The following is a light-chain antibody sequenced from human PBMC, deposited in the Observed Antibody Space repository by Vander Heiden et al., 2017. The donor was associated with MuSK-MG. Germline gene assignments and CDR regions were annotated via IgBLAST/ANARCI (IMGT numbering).Light chain of an antibody. Sequence: QPPLTHPPSASGSPGQSVTISCTGTSSDVGGYNYVSWYQQHPGKAPKLMIYEVSKRPSGVPDRFSGSKSGNTASLTVSGLQAEDEADYYCSSYAGSNNWVFGGGTKLTVL. CDR3: SSYAGSNNWV. V-gene: IGLV2-8*01. J-gene: IGLJ3*02. CDR2: EVS. CDR1: SSDVGGYNY.